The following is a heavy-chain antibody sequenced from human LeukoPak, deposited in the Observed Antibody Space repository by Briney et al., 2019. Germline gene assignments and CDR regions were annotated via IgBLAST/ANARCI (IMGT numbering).Heavy chain of an antibody. CDR2: INSDGSST. CDR3: ARVPRYMSCGDCSYYFDY. V-gene: IGHV3-74*01. D-gene: IGHD2-21*02. Sequence: GGSLRLSCAASGFTFSSYWMHWVRQAPGKGLVWVSRINSDGSSTSYADSVKGRFTISRDNAKSTLYLQMNSLRAEDTAVYYCARVPRYMSCGDCSYYFDYWGQGTLVTVSS. CDR1: GFTFSSYW. J-gene: IGHJ4*02.